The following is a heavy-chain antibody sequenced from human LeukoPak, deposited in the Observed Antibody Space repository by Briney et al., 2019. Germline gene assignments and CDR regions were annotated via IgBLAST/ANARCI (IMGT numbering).Heavy chain of an antibody. J-gene: IGHJ3*02. CDR1: GASISAFH. CDR2: IYSSGST. V-gene: IGHV4-4*07. Sequence: SETLSLTCTVSGASISAFHWTWFRQPAGKGLGWIGLIYSSGSTLFNPSLKSRVAMSVDLTKNQLSLKLNSVTPEDTAVYYCARGQGAFDIWGQGTMVTVSS. CDR3: ARGQGAFDI.